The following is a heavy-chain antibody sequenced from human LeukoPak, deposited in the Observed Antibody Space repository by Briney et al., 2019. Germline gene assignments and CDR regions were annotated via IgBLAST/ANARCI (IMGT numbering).Heavy chain of an antibody. Sequence: GRSLRLFCAASGFTFSKYWMHWFRQGPGKGLVWGSRINNDGTSTHFADSVKGRFTISRDNAKNTLYLQMNSLRVEDTAVYYCTRYTAETGSWSWGQGTLVTVSS. V-gene: IGHV3-74*01. D-gene: IGHD3-9*01. CDR2: INNDGTST. J-gene: IGHJ4*02. CDR1: GFTFSKYW. CDR3: TRYTAETGSWS.